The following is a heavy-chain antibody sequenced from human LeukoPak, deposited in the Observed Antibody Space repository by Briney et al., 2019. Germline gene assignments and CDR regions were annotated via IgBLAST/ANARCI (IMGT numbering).Heavy chain of an antibody. Sequence: PSETLSLTCSVEGASLSGHYWSWIRQPPGKGLEWIGEINLGGTINYNPSLKSRVTISEDTSRNYFSLNVTSVTAADTGVYYCARASRYCTSSIRLMYGMDVWGQGTTVTVSS. V-gene: IGHV4-34*01. D-gene: IGHD2-8*01. J-gene: IGHJ6*02. CDR2: INLGGTI. CDR1: GASLSGHY. CDR3: ARASRYCTSSIRLMYGMDV.